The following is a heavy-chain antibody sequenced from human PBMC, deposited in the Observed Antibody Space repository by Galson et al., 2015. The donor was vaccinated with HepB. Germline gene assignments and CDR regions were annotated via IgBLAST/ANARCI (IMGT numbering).Heavy chain of an antibody. D-gene: IGHD6-13*01. CDR2: IYDSGST. V-gene: IGHV4-59*12. CDR1: GGSISSYY. Sequence: SETLSLTCTVSGGSISSYYWSWIRQPPGKGLEWIGYIYDSGSTNYNPSRKSRVTISVDTSKNQFSLKLSSVTAADTAVYYCARDPGAAAGINYWGQGTLVTVSS. J-gene: IGHJ4*02. CDR3: ARDPGAAAGINY.